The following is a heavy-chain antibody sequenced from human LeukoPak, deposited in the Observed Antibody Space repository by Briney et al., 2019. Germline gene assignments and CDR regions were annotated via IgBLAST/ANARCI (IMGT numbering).Heavy chain of an antibody. V-gene: IGHV4-59*01. CDR3: ARDSGTSGTGLDS. CDR1: GGSLSSYY. CDR2: IYYSGNT. J-gene: IGHJ4*02. D-gene: IGHD1-7*01. Sequence: SETLSLTCTVSGGSLSSYYWSWIRQPLGKGLEWIGNIYYSGNTNFNPSLKSRVTISVDTSKNEVSLKLSSVTAADTAVYYCARDSGTSGTGLDSWGQGTLVTVSS.